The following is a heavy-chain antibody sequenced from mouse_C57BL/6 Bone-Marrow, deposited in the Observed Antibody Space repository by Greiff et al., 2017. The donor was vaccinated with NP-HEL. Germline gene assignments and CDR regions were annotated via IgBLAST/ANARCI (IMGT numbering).Heavy chain of an antibody. D-gene: IGHD1-1*01. CDR1: GFNIKDDY. CDR2: IDPENGDT. J-gene: IGHJ2*01. V-gene: IGHV14-4*01. Sequence: DVQLQESGAELVRPGASVKLSCTASGFNIKDDYMHWVKQRPEQGLEWIGWIDPENGDTEYASKFQGKATITADTSSNTAYLQLSSLTSEDTAVYYCTSRITTVVASLDYWGQGTTLTVSS. CDR3: TSRITTVVASLDY.